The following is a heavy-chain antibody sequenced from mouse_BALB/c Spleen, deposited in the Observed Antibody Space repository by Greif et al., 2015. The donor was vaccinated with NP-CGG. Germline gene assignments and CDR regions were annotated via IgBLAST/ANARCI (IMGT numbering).Heavy chain of an antibody. J-gene: IGHJ3*01. Sequence: EVKLMESGGGLVQPGGSPRLSCATSGFTFTDYYMSWVRQPPGKALEWLGFIRNKANGYTTEYSASVKGRFTISRDNSQSILYLQMNTLRAEDSATYYCARDPYGNSAYWGQGTLVTVSA. CDR3: ARDPYGNSAY. D-gene: IGHD2-10*02. CDR2: IRNKANGYTT. CDR1: GFTFTDYY. V-gene: IGHV7-3*02.